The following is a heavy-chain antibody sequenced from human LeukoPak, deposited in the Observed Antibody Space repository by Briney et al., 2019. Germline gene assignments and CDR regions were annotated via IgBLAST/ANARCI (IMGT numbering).Heavy chain of an antibody. CDR1: GFTFSSYW. Sequence: GGSLRLSCAASGFTFSSYWMSWVRQAPGKGLEWVANIKQDGSEKYYVDSVKGRFTISRDNSKNTLYLQMNSLRAEDTAVYYCAKVRPYSSGWYRGYFQHWGQGTLVTVSS. V-gene: IGHV3-7*03. J-gene: IGHJ1*01. CDR3: AKVRPYSSGWYRGYFQH. CDR2: IKQDGSEK. D-gene: IGHD6-19*01.